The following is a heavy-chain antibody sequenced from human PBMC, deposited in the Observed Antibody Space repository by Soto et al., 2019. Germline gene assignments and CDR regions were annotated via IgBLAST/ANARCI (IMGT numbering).Heavy chain of an antibody. D-gene: IGHD2-2*01. CDR1: GGSINNYY. CDR2: IYYIGST. CDR3: ATGTVPGATYFDF. Sequence: PSETLSLTCTVSGGSINNYYWSWIRQPPGKGLEWIGYIYYIGSTNYSPSLKSRVTISVDTSKNQFSLKLNSVTAADTAVYYCATGTVPGATYFDFWGPGALVTVS. J-gene: IGHJ4*02. V-gene: IGHV4-59*01.